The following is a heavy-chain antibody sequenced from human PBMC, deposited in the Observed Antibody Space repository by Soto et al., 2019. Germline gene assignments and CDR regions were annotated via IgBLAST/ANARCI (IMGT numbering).Heavy chain of an antibody. CDR3: ARDPNTGTYHFNY. CDR2: ITSSSSAI. CDR1: GFTFSSYT. D-gene: IGHD1-1*01. J-gene: IGHJ4*02. Sequence: EVQLLESGGGLVKPGGSLRLSCAASGFTFSSYTMNWVRQAPGKGLEWVSSITSSSSAIYYADSVRGRSTISRDNAKNSLYLQMNSLRAEDAAVYYCARDPNTGTYHFNYWGQGTLVTVSS. V-gene: IGHV3-21*01.